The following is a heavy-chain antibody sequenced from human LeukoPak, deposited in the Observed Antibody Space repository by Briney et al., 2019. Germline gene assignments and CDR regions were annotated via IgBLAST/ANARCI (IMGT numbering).Heavy chain of an antibody. D-gene: IGHD1-26*01. J-gene: IGHJ4*02. CDR2: ISWNSDSI. CDR3: AKDRRIVHRGYFDY. V-gene: IGHV3-9*01. Sequence: GGSLRLSCAGSGFKFDEYDMHWVRQAPGKGLEWVSSISWNSDSIGYTDSVEGRFTISRDNTKNSLSLQMNSLRAEDTALYYCAKDRRIVHRGYFDYWGQGTLVTVSS. CDR1: GFKFDEYD.